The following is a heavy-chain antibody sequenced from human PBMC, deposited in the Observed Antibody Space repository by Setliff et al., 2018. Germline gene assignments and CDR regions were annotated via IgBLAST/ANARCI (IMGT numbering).Heavy chain of an antibody. D-gene: IGHD1-26*01. Sequence: ASVKVSCKASGGTFSSYAISWVRQAPGQGLEWMGGIIPIFGTANYAQKFQGRVTITADESTSTAYMELSSLRSEDTAVYYCARVSRTIVAARGFDYWGQGTLVTVSS. CDR3: ARVSRTIVAARGFDY. CDR2: IIPIFGTA. CDR1: GGTFSSYA. J-gene: IGHJ4*02. V-gene: IGHV1-69*13.